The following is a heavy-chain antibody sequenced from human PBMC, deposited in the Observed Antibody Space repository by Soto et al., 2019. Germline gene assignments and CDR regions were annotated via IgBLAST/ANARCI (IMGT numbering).Heavy chain of an antibody. CDR1: GFIFKNYA. CDR2: ITRDGYNK. J-gene: IGHJ4*02. D-gene: IGHD2-15*01. CDR3: KKSSGGSSSVGMDY. Sequence: QVQLVESGGGVVQPGRSLRLSCAGSGFIFKNYALNWVRQAPGKGLEWVASITRDGYNKYYADSVKGRFTISRDNSRYTMSLQMTALTMEDSYVYYCKKSSGGSSSVGMDYWGQGTRVTVSS. V-gene: IGHV3-30*04.